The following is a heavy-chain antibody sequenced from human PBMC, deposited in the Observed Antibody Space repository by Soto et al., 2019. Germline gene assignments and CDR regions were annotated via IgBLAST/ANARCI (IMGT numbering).Heavy chain of an antibody. CDR1: GGSFRSYY. V-gene: IGHV4-34*01. D-gene: IGHD6-19*01. CDR2: INHSGST. J-gene: IGHJ4*02. CDR3: AREASSGWYGKGAFDY. Sequence: ASESLSLTGAVYGGSFRSYYCSWLRQPPWKGLEWIGEINHSGSTNYNPSLKSRVTISVDTSKNQFSLKLSSVTAADTAVYYCAREASSGWYGKGAFDYWGQGTLVTVSS.